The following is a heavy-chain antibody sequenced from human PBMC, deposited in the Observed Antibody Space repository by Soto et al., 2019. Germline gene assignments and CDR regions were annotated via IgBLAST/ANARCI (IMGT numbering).Heavy chain of an antibody. D-gene: IGHD3-10*01. CDR3: ARGVPSPYYGSGTYIDY. Sequence: SETLSLTCTVSGGSISSGGYYWSWIRQHPGKGLEWIGYIYYSGSTYYNPSLKSRVTISVDTSKNQFSLKLSSVTAADTAVYHCARGVPSPYYGSGTYIDYWGQGTLVTVSS. J-gene: IGHJ4*02. CDR1: GGSISSGGYY. CDR2: IYYSGST. V-gene: IGHV4-31*03.